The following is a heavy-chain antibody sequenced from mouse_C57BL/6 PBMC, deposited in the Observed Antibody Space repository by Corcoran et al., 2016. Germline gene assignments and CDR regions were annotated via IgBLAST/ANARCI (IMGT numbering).Heavy chain of an antibody. Sequence: VQLQQSGPELVKPGASGKMSCKASGYTFTDYDIHWVKQSHGKSLEWIGYIYPNNGVNGYNQKFKGKATLTVDKSSSTAYMEIRSLTSEDSAVYYCARSGAASWFAYWGQGTLVTVSA. CDR2: IYPNNGVN. CDR3: ARSGAASWFAY. J-gene: IGHJ3*01. V-gene: IGHV1-34*01. CDR1: GYTFTDYD. D-gene: IGHD3-3*01.